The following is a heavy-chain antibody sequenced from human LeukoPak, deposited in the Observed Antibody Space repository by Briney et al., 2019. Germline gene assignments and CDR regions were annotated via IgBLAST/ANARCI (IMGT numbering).Heavy chain of an antibody. D-gene: IGHD3-22*01. CDR3: ASEYYDSSGYEPHDY. CDR1: GGTFSSYA. J-gene: IGHJ4*02. V-gene: IGHV1-69*13. Sequence: ASVKVSCGASGGTFSSYAISWVRQAPGQGLEWMGGIIPIFGTANYAQKFQGRVTITADESTSTAYMELSSLRSEDTAVYYCASEYYDSSGYEPHDYWGQGTLVTVSS. CDR2: IIPIFGTA.